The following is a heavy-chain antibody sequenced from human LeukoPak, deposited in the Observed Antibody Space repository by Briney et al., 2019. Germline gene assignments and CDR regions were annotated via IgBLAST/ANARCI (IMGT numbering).Heavy chain of an antibody. CDR3: ARAPAGCGGTCAFDF. D-gene: IGHD2-21*01. Sequence: SETLSLTCTVSGASMSNSFWSWIRQPAGKGLEWIGRIYSSGRTNYNPSPKSRVTLSIDTSKNQFSLKLTSVTAADTALYYCARAPAGCGGTCAFDFWGQGTLVTVSS. V-gene: IGHV4-4*07. CDR2: IYSSGRT. J-gene: IGHJ4*02. CDR1: GASMSNSF.